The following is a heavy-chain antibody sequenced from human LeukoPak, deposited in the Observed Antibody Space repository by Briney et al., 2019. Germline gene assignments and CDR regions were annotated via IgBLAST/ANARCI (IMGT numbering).Heavy chain of an antibody. J-gene: IGHJ4*02. Sequence: ASVKVSCKASGYTFTGYYMHWVRQAPGQGLEWMGWINPNSGGTNYAQKFQGRVTMTRDTSTSTAYMELRSLRSDDTAVYYCAREGVVAAVEDYWGQGTLVTVSS. CDR2: INPNSGGT. V-gene: IGHV1-2*02. D-gene: IGHD2-15*01. CDR3: AREGVVAAVEDY. CDR1: GYTFTGYY.